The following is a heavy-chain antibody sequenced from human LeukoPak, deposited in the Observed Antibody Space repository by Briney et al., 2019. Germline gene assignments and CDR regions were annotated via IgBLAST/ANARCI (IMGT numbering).Heavy chain of an antibody. Sequence: SVKVSCKASGGTFSSYAISWVRQAPGQGLEWMGGIIPIFGTANYAQKFQGRVTITADESTSTAYMELSSLRSEDTAVYYCARGFFGGYYFDYWGQGTLVTVSS. V-gene: IGHV1-69*13. CDR1: GGTFSSYA. CDR3: ARGFFGGYYFDY. J-gene: IGHJ4*02. CDR2: IIPIFGTA. D-gene: IGHD6-25*01.